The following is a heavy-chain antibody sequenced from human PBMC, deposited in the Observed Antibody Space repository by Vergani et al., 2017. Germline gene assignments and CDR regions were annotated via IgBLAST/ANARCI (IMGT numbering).Heavy chain of an antibody. CDR3: ARDSVYCSSTSCSRDY. CDR2: IYTSGST. Sequence: QVQLQQWGAGLLKPSETLSLTCAVYGGSFSGYYWSWIRQPPGKGLEWIGRIYTSGSTNYNPSLKSRVTISVDTSKNQFSLKLSSVTAADTAVYYCARDSVYCSSTSCSRDYWGQGTLVTVSS. CDR1: GGSFSGYY. D-gene: IGHD2-2*01. V-gene: IGHV4-59*10. J-gene: IGHJ4*02.